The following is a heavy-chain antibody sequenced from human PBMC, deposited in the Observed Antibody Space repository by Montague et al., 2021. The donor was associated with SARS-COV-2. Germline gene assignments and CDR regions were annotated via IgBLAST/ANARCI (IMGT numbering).Heavy chain of an antibody. CDR3: ARDHGQRFGELWGRGLDV. CDR1: SGSISTGHH. D-gene: IGHD3-10*01. J-gene: IGHJ6*02. CDR2: IYYSGST. Sequence: TLSLTCSVSSGSISTGHHWSWIRQHPMKGLEWIGYIYYSGSTYYNPSFKGRVTISIDTAKNQFSLELTSMTAADTAVYYCARDHGQRFGELWGRGLDVWGQGTTVIVSS. V-gene: IGHV4-31*03.